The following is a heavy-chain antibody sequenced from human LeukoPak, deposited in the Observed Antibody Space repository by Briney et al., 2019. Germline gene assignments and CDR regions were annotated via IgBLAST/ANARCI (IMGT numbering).Heavy chain of an antibody. CDR3: ARDQLPNIVGVPVDY. J-gene: IGHJ4*02. CDR2: ISSSSSYI. V-gene: IGHV3-21*04. CDR1: GFTFSSYS. Sequence: PGGSLRLSCAASGFTFSSYSMNWVRQAPGKGLEWVSSISSSSSYIYYADSVKGRFTISRDNAKNSLYLQMNSLRAEDTAVYYCARDQLPNIVGVPVDYWGQGTLVTVSS. D-gene: IGHD2-21*01.